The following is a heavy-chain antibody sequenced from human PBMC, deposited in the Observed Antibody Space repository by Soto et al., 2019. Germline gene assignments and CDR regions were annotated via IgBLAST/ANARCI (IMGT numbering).Heavy chain of an antibody. D-gene: IGHD1-26*01. CDR3: ARDFSGSYYYYYGMDV. CDR1: GGSISRGDYY. CDR2: IYYSGST. V-gene: IGHV4-30-4*01. J-gene: IGHJ6*02. Sequence: SETLSLTCTVSGGSISRGDYYWSWIRQPPGKGLEWIGYIYYSGSTYYNPSLKSRVTISVDTSKNQFSLKLSSVTAADTAVYYCARDFSGSYYYYYGMDVWGQGTTVTVSS.